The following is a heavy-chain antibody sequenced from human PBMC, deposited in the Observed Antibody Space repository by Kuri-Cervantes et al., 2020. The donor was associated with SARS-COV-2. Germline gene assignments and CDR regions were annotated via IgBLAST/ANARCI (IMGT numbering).Heavy chain of an antibody. D-gene: IGHD2-2*01. J-gene: IGHJ4*02. CDR3: EGKYQLLL. V-gene: IGHV1-2*02. CDR1: GYTFTSYG. CDR2: INPDSGGT. Sequence: ASVKVSCKASGYTFTSYGISWVRQAPGQGLEWMGWINPDSGGTNYAQKFQGRVTMTRDTSISTACMELSRLRSDDTAVYYCEGKYQLLLWGQGTLVTVSS.